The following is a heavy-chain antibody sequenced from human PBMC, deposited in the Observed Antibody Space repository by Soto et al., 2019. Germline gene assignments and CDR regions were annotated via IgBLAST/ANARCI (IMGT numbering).Heavy chain of an antibody. J-gene: IGHJ4*02. D-gene: IGHD1-26*01. CDR2: INGRSNYK. Sequence: EVHVVESGGGLVKPGGSLRLSCATSGFSFSTYNMNWVRQAPGKGLEWVSSINGRSNYKYYTDSVKGRFAISRDNPKNSLYLQMDSLRVEDTAVYYRVREDGLVGSNSAFDYWGQGTLVTVSS. CDR1: GFSFSTYN. CDR3: VREDGLVGSNSAFDY. V-gene: IGHV3-21*01.